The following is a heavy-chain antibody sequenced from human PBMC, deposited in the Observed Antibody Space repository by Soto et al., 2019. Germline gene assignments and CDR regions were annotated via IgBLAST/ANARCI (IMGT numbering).Heavy chain of an antibody. CDR3: XXXXXXXAAIGY. CDR2: INAGNGNT. J-gene: IGHJ4*02. CDR1: GYTFTSYA. V-gene: IGHV1-3*01. D-gene: IGHD2-2*02. Sequence: QVQLVQSGAEVKKPGASVKVSCKASGYTFTSYAMHWVRQAPGQRLEWMGWINAGNGNTKYSQKFQGRVTITRDTXXXXXXXXXXXXXXXXXXXXXXXXXXXXXAAIGYWGQGTLVTVSS.